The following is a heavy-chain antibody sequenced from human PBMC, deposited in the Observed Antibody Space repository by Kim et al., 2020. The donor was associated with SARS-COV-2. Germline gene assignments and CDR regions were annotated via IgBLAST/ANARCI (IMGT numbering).Heavy chain of an antibody. J-gene: IGHJ6*02. CDR3: ARDNILKYYYYYGMDV. V-gene: IGHV1-3*01. Sequence: ASVKVSCKASGYTFTSYAMHWVRQAPGQRLEWMGWINAGNGNTKYSQKFQGRVTITRDTSASTAYMELSSLRSEDTAVYYCARDNILKYYYYYGMDVWGQGTTVTVSS. CDR1: GYTFTSYA. CDR2: INAGNGNT. D-gene: IGHD3-9*01.